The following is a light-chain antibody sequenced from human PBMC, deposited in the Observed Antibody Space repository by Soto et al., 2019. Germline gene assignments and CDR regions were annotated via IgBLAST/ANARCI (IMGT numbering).Light chain of an antibody. CDR2: KAS. CDR1: QSISSW. Sequence: DIQMTQSPSTLSASVGDRVTITCRASQSISSWLAWYQQKPGKAPKLLIYKASSLESGVPSRFSGSGSGTXXXXTXXXLXPXDFATYYCXQYNSYWYTFGQGTKLEIK. CDR3: XQYNSYWYT. J-gene: IGKJ2*01. V-gene: IGKV1-5*03.